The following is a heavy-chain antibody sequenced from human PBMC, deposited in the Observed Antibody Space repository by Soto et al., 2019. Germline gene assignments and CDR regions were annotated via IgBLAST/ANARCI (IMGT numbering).Heavy chain of an antibody. CDR2: IYTSGST. CDR1: GGSISSYY. V-gene: IGHV4-4*07. CDR3: AREGGGPITMIVVASDAFDI. D-gene: IGHD3-22*01. J-gene: IGHJ3*02. Sequence: PSETLSLTCTVSGGSISSYYWSWIRQPAGKGLEWIGRIYTSGSTNYNPSLKSRVTMSVDTSKNQFSLKLSSVTAAETAVYYCAREGGGPITMIVVASDAFDIWGQGTMVTVSS.